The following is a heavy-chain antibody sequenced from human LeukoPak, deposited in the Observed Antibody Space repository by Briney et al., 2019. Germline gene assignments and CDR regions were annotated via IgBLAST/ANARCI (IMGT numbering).Heavy chain of an antibody. CDR1: GFTFSTYW. V-gene: IGHV3-7*01. CDR2: IKPSGTET. Sequence: GGSLRISCAASGFTFSTYWMTWVRQAPGKGLEWVASIKPSGTETYYGDPVKGRFTISRDNAKNLLYLQMSSLRAEDTAVYSCGRFGDEAGIDNWGQGTLVTVSS. J-gene: IGHJ4*02. D-gene: IGHD3-10*01. CDR3: GRFGDEAGIDN.